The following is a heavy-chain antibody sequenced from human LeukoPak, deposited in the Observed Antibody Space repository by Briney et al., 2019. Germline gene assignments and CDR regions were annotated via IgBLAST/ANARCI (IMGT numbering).Heavy chain of an antibody. J-gene: IGHJ4*02. CDR1: GFTFSSYS. CDR3: ARSFGVVTPSHY. V-gene: IGHV3-21*01. Sequence: GGSLRLSCAASGFTFSSYSMNWVRQAPGKGLEWFSSISSSSSYIYYADSVKGRFTISSDNAKNSLYLQMNSLRAEDTAVYYCARSFGVVTPSHYWGQGTLVTVSS. D-gene: IGHD3-3*01. CDR2: ISSSSSYI.